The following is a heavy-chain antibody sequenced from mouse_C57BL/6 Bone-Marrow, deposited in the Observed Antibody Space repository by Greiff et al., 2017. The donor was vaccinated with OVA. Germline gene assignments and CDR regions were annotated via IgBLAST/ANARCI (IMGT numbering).Heavy chain of an antibody. CDR2: IWSGGST. J-gene: IGHJ1*03. CDR1: GFSLTSYG. Sequence: VQLQQSGPGLVQPSQSLSITCTVSGFSLTSYGVHWVRQSPGKGLEWLGVIWSGGSTDYNAAFISRLSISKDNSKSQVFFKMNSLQADDTAIYYCARNWDYGSSLWWYFDVWGTGTTVTVSS. V-gene: IGHV2-2*01. D-gene: IGHD1-1*01. CDR3: ARNWDYGSSLWWYFDV.